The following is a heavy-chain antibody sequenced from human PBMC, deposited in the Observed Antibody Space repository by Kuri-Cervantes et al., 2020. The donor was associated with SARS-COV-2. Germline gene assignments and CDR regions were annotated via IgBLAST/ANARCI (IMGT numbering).Heavy chain of an antibody. D-gene: IGHD3-22*01. J-gene: IGHJ6*02. V-gene: IGHV3-21*04. CDR2: ISSSSSYI. CDR3: AKDTDYYDNAGSSSYGMDV. CDR1: GFTFSSYS. Sequence: GESLKLSCAASGFTFSSYSMNWVRQAPGKGLEWVSSISSSSSYIYYADSVKGRFTISRDNAKNSLYLQMNSLRPEDTALYYCAKDTDYYDNAGSSSYGMDVWGQGTTVTVSS.